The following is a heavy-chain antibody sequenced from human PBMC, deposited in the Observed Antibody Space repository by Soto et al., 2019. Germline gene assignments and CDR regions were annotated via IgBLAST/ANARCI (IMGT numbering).Heavy chain of an antibody. Sequence: PSETLSLTCTVSGGSISSYYWSWIRQPPGKGLEWIGYIYYSGSTNYNPSLKSRVTISVDTSKNQFSLKLSSVTAADTAVYYCARGPPYYYGSGSYYSSYYYYYMDVWGKGTTVTVSS. CDR3: ARGPPYYYGSGSYYSSYYYYYMDV. D-gene: IGHD3-10*01. J-gene: IGHJ6*03. CDR1: GGSISSYY. CDR2: IYYSGST. V-gene: IGHV4-59*01.